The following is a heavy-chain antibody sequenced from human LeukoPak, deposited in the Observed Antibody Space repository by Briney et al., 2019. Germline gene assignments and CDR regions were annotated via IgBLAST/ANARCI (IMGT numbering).Heavy chain of an antibody. D-gene: IGHD6-19*01. CDR3: ARDIGGSSGWYNYFDY. Sequence: SETLSVTCAVSGGSICSGSYYWSWIRHPAGKGLEWIGRIYTSGSTNYNPSLKSRATISVDTSKNQFSLKLSSVTAADTAVYYCARDIGGSSGWYNYFDYWGQGTLVTVSS. J-gene: IGHJ4*02. CDR2: IYTSGST. V-gene: IGHV4-61*02. CDR1: GGSICSGSYY.